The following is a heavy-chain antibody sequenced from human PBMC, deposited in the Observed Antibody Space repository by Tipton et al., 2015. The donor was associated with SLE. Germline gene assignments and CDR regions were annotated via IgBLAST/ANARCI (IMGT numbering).Heavy chain of an antibody. CDR3: ARGDIAVHPPDY. CDR2: MNPNNGNT. CDR1: GYSFTTFD. V-gene: IGHV1-8*01. J-gene: IGHJ4*02. Sequence: QLVQSGAEVKKPGASVKVSCKASGYSFTTFDIAWVRQATGQGLEWMGWMNPNNGNTGYAQKFQGRVTMTTNTSIRTAYMELNSLRFDDTAVYYCARGDIAVHPPDYWGQGTLVTVSS. D-gene: IGHD6-6*01.